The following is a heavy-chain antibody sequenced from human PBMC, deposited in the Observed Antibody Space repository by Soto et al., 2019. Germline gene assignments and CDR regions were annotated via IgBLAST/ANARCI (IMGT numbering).Heavy chain of an antibody. D-gene: IGHD1-26*01. V-gene: IGHV3-30*18. J-gene: IGHJ6*02. Sequence: WGSLRLSCAASGFTFSSYGMHWVRQAPCKGLEWVAVISYDGSNKYYADSVKCRFTISRDNSKNTLYLQMNSLRAEDTAVYYCAKLAGGASGSYYSYYYYYGMDVWGQGTTVTVSS. CDR3: AKLAGGASGSYYSYYYYYGMDV. CDR1: GFTFSSYG. CDR2: ISYDGSNK.